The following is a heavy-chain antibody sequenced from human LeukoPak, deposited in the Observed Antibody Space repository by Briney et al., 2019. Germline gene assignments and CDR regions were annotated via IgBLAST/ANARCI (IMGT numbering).Heavy chain of an antibody. D-gene: IGHD2-2*01. CDR2: TYYRSTWYN. Sequence: SQTLSLTCAISGESVSSKSGTWNWIRQSPSRGLEWVGRTYYRSTWYNDYAVSVRGRITVNPDTSKDQFSLHLNSVTPEDTAVYYCARRLTQYDCFDPWGQGILVTVSS. V-gene: IGHV6-1*01. J-gene: IGHJ5*02. CDR3: ARRLTQYDCFDP. CDR1: GESVSSKSGT.